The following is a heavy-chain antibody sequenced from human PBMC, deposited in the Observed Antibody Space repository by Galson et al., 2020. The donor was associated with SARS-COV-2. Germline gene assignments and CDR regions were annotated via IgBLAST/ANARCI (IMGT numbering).Heavy chain of an antibody. V-gene: IGHV4-38-2*01. CDR2: IYPNGRT. J-gene: IGHJ2*01. CDR1: GYSVSTTNY. D-gene: IGHD2-21*02. CDR3: ARQGVNMIVLVTVPGWFFDL. Sequence: SETLSLTCAVSGYSVSTTNYWGWVRLAPGKWLEWIGSIYPNGRTYYNPSLESRATISVDTSRNQFSLTLASVTAADTAFYYCARQGVNMIVLVTVPGWFFDLWGRGTLVTVSS.